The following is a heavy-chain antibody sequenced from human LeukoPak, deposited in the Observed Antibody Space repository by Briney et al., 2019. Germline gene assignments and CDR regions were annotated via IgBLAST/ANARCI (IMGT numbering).Heavy chain of an antibody. D-gene: IGHD3-9*01. CDR1: GYTFTGYY. CDR3: ARAVILTGNFDY. V-gene: IGHV1-2*02. Sequence: ASVKVSCKASGYTFTGYYMHWVRQAPGQGLEWMGWINPNSGGTNYAQKFQGRVTMTRDTSISTAYMDLSRLRSDDTAVYYCARAVILTGNFDYWGQGTLVTVSS. CDR2: INPNSGGT. J-gene: IGHJ4*02.